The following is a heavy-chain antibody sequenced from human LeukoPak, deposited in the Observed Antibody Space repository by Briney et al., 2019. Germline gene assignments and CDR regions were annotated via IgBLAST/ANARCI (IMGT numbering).Heavy chain of an antibody. Sequence: PGGSLRLSCAASGFTFDDYGMSWVRQAPGKGLEWVSGINWNGGSTGYADSVKGRFTISRDNAKNSLYLQMNSLRAEDTALYYCARGLYDYDSSGYYYLGYWGQGTLVTVSS. CDR3: ARGLYDYDSSGYYYLGY. V-gene: IGHV3-20*04. CDR2: INWNGGST. CDR1: GFTFDDYG. J-gene: IGHJ4*02. D-gene: IGHD3-22*01.